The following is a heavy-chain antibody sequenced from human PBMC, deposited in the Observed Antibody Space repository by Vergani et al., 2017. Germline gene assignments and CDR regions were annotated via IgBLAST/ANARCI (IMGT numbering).Heavy chain of an antibody. CDR2: IYYSGST. V-gene: IGHV4-59*11. J-gene: IGHJ3*02. Sequence: QVQLQESGPGLVKPSETLSLTCTVSGGSIRSHYWSWIRQPPGKGLEWIGYIYYSGSTNYNPSLKSRVTISVDTSKNQFSLKLSSVTAADTAVYYCARGNYGGKWDAFDIWGQGTMVTVSS. D-gene: IGHD4-23*01. CDR3: ARGNYGGKWDAFDI. CDR1: GGSIRSHY.